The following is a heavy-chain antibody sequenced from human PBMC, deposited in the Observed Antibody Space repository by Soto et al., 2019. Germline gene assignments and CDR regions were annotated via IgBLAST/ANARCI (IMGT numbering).Heavy chain of an antibody. CDR3: ARWLVDAFDI. D-gene: IGHD6-19*01. CDR2: IYHSGST. J-gene: IGHJ3*02. CDR1: GGSISSGGYS. Sequence: SETLSLTCAVSGGSISSGGYSWSWIRQPPGKGLEWIGYIYHSGSTYYNPSLKSRVTISVDGSKNQFSLKLSSVTAADTAVYYCARWLVDAFDIWGQGTMVTVSS. V-gene: IGHV4-30-2*01.